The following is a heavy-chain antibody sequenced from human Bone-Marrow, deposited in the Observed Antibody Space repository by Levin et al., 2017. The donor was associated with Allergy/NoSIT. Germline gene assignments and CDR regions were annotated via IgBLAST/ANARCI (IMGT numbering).Heavy chain of an antibody. CDR3: AKVYNYYGSAGDY. V-gene: IGHV3-74*03. J-gene: IGHJ4*02. CDR2: INSDGSRT. Sequence: HAGGSLRLSCAASGFTFSSYWMHWVRQAPGKGLVWVSRINSDGSRTTYADSVTGRFTISRDNAKNTLYLQMNSLRAEDTAVYYCAKVYNYYGSAGDYWGQGTLVTVSS. D-gene: IGHD3-10*01. CDR1: GFTFSSYW.